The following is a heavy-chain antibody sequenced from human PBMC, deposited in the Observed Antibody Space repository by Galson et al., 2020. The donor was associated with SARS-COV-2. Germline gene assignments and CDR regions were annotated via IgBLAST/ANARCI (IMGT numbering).Heavy chain of an antibody. D-gene: IGHD1-26*01. Sequence: GGSLRLSCAGSEFIFAHYGMNWVRQGPGKGLEWVSGISGGGDTTYYADSVKGRFTISRDNSKDTMYLQMNSLGDEDTAVYYCGGLGVNIYWCQGTLVTVSS. CDR3: GGLGVNIY. J-gene: IGHJ4*02. CDR1: EFIFAHYG. CDR2: ISGGGDTT. V-gene: IGHV3-23*01.